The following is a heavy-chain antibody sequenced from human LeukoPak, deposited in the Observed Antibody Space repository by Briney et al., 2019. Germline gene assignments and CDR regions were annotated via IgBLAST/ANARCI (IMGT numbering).Heavy chain of an antibody. D-gene: IGHD2-15*01. CDR3: AKHDGGYIDY. CDR2: IYPGDSDT. Sequence: ESLKISCKGSGYRFTTDWIGWVRQMPGKGLEWMGVIYPGDSDTRYSPSFQGQVTISADRSISTAYLHWSSLKASDSAMYYCAKHDGGYIDYWGQGTLVTVSS. V-gene: IGHV5-51*01. CDR1: GYRFTTDW. J-gene: IGHJ4*02.